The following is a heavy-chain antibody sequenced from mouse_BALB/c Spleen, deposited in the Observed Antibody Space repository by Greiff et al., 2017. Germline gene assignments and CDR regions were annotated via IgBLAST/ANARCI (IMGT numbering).Heavy chain of an antibody. J-gene: IGHJ2*01. D-gene: IGHD1-1*01. CDR1: GFTFSSYG. Sequence: EVKLVESGGDLVKPGGSLKLSCAASGFTFSSYGMSWVRQTPEKRLEWVATISSGGSYTYYPDSVKGRVTISRDNAKNTLYLQMSSLKSEDTAMYYCARDLLRLDYWGQGTTLTVSS. CDR3: ARDLLRLDY. CDR2: ISSGGSYT. V-gene: IGHV5-6*01.